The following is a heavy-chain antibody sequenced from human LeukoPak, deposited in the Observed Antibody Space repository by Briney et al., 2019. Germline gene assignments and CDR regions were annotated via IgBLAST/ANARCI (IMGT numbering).Heavy chain of an antibody. D-gene: IGHD1-26*01. CDR2: INPHSGGT. J-gene: IGHJ3*02. CDR3: TRDRSGYSGFGGGDAFDI. Sequence: GASVKVSCKASGYTFTGYYMHWVRQAPGQGLEWMVWINPHSGGTNYAQKFQGRVTITRDTSISTAYMELSRLRSDDRAVYYCTRDRSGYSGFGGGDAFDIWGQGTMVTVSS. CDR1: GYTFTGYY. V-gene: IGHV1-2*02.